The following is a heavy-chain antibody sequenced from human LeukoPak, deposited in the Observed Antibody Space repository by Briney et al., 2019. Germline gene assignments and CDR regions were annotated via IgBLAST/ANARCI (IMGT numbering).Heavy chain of an antibody. CDR1: GGTFSSYA. CDR3: ARESSPRFLELRGGAFDI. Sequence: SVKVSCKASGGTFSSYAISWVRQAPGQGLEWMGGVIPIFGTANYAQKFQGRVTITADESTSTAYMELSSLRSEDTAVYYCARESSPRFLELRGGAFDIWGQGTMVTVSS. CDR2: VIPIFGTA. V-gene: IGHV1-69*13. D-gene: IGHD1-7*01. J-gene: IGHJ3*02.